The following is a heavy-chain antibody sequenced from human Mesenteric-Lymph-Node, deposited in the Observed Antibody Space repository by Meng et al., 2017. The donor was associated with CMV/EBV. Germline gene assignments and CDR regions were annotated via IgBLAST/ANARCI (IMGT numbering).Heavy chain of an antibody. CDR1: GDSLINDY. CDR2: AHHTGSN. D-gene: IGHD4-23*01. V-gene: IGHV4-59*12. J-gene: IGHJ6*02. CDR3: ARDQLQTYFYGTDV. Sequence: SETLSLTCTVSGDSLINDYWSWIRQPPGKGLEWIGYAHHTGSNKYNPSLKSRVSVSVDTFRKQFTLRLTSVTAADTAVYYCARDQLQTYFYGTDVWGQGTKVNVSS.